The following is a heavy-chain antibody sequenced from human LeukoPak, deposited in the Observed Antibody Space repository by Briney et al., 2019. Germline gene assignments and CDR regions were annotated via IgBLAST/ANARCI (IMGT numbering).Heavy chain of an antibody. Sequence: KPSGTLSLTCAVSGGSISSSNWWTWVRQPPGKGLEWIGEVYHTGRTNYNPSLKSRVTISVDKSKNQFFLKLSSVTAADTAVYYCARDFVHAVVAANEYAFDLWGQGTMVTVSS. D-gene: IGHD2-15*01. CDR1: GGSISSSNW. CDR3: ARDFVHAVVAANEYAFDL. CDR2: VYHTGRT. V-gene: IGHV4-4*02. J-gene: IGHJ3*01.